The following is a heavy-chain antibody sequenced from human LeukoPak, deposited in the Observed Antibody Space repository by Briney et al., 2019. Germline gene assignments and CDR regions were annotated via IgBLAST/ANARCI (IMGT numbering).Heavy chain of an antibody. Sequence: ASVTVSCKASGYTFTSYDINWVRQAPGQGLEWMGWMNPNSGNTGYAQKFQGRVTMTRNTSISTAYMELSSLRSEDTAVYYCARGVEMATITGDWFDPWGQGTLVTVSS. J-gene: IGHJ5*02. CDR3: ARGVEMATITGDWFDP. CDR1: GYTFTSYD. D-gene: IGHD5-24*01. V-gene: IGHV1-8*01. CDR2: MNPNSGNT.